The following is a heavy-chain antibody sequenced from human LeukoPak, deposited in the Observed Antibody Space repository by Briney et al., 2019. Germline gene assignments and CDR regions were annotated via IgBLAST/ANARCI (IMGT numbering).Heavy chain of an antibody. CDR2: IYYSGST. CDR3: ARAPGCSFFDY. CDR1: GGSISSYY. D-gene: IGHD2-15*01. Sequence: SETLSLTCTVSGGSISSYYWSWIRQPPGKGLEWIGYIYYSGSTNYNPSLKSRVTISVDTSKNQFSLKLSSVTAADTAVCYCARAPGCSFFDYWGQGTLVTVSS. J-gene: IGHJ4*02. V-gene: IGHV4-59*01.